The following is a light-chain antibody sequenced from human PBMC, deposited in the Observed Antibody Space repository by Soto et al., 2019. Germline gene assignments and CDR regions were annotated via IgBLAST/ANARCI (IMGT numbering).Light chain of an antibody. CDR1: QTISSW. CDR2: KAS. J-gene: IGKJ1*01. CDR3: QQYGGMWT. V-gene: IGKV1-5*03. Sequence: DIQMTQSPSTLSGSVGDRVTITCRASQTISSWLAWYQQKPGKAPKLLIYKASTLKSGVPSRFSGSGSGTEFTLTISSLQPDDFATYYCQQYGGMWTFGQGTKVDI.